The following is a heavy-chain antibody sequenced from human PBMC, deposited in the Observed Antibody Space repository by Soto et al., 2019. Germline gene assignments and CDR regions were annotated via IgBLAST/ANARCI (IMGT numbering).Heavy chain of an antibody. CDR1: GYTFFSYS. J-gene: IGHJ6*03. V-gene: IGHV1-18*01. D-gene: IGHD2-21*02. CDR2: ASADTGNT. Sequence: VKVSCKASGYTFFSYSFSWVRQAPGQGLEWMGWASADTGNTNYAQKFRGRVTMTTDTSTSTAYMELRGLRSDDTAVYYCARVVTGYYYMDVWGKGTTVTVSS. CDR3: ARVVTGYYYMDV.